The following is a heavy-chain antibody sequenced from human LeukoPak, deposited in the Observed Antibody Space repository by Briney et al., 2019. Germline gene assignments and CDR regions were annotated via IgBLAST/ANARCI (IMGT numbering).Heavy chain of an antibody. CDR2: IYYSGST. Sequence: SETLSLTCIVSGGSISSYCWSWIRQPPGKGLEWIGYIYYSGSTNYNPSLKSRVTISVDTSKNQFSLKLSSVTAADTAVYYCVRASTSSSGYLRYYFDYWGQGTLVTVSS. D-gene: IGHD6-19*01. J-gene: IGHJ4*02. V-gene: IGHV4-59*01. CDR3: VRASTSSSGYLRYYFDY. CDR1: GGSISSYC.